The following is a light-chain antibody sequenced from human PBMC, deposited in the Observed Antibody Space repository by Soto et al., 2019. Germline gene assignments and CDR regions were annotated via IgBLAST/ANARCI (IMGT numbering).Light chain of an antibody. V-gene: IGLV3-21*01. J-gene: IGLJ2*01. Sequence: SYELTQPPSVSVAPGKTASISCGGNDIGSKGVHWYQQEPGQAPVLVIYSDTDLPPVIPERFSGSNSANLATLTISRVEAGDEADDYCQVWDSGSSHVVFGGGTKVTVL. CDR1: DIGSKG. CDR2: SDT. CDR3: QVWDSGSSHVV.